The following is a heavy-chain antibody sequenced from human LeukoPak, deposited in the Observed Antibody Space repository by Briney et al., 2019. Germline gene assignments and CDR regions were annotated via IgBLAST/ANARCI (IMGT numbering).Heavy chain of an antibody. CDR1: GYTFTSYD. D-gene: IGHD3-9*01. Sequence: ASVKVSCKASGYTFTSYDINWLRQAIGQGLEWMGWMNPNSGNTGYAQKFQGRVTMTRNTSISTAYMELSSLRSEDTAVYYCARASDILTGPNWFDPWGQGTLVTVSS. CDR3: ARASDILTGPNWFDP. V-gene: IGHV1-8*01. J-gene: IGHJ5*02. CDR2: MNPNSGNT.